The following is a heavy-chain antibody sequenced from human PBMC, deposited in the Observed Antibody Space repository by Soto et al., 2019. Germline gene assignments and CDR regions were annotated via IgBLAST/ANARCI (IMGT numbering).Heavy chain of an antibody. D-gene: IGHD2-8*01. V-gene: IGHV5-51*01. CDR1: GYRFSSYW. Sequence: GESLKISCKGSGYRFSSYWIAWVRQMPGKGLEWMGIIYPGDSDTRYSPSFQGQVTMSVDKSNSTAYLHWSSLKASDTAMYYCARQGSNGAYYYYGMDVWGQGTTVTVSS. CDR2: IYPGDSDT. J-gene: IGHJ6*02. CDR3: ARQGSNGAYYYYGMDV.